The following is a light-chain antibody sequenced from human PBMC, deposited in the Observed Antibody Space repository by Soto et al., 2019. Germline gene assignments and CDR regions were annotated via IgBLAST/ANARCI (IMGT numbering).Light chain of an antibody. CDR3: QQKDT. CDR1: QSISSY. V-gene: IGKV1-39*01. J-gene: IGKJ3*01. Sequence: DIQMTQSPSSLSASVGDRVTITCRASQSISSYLNWYQQKPGKAPKLLIYAASSLQSGVPSRFSGSGSATDFTLTISSLQPEDFETYYCQQKDTFGPGTKVDIK. CDR2: AAS.